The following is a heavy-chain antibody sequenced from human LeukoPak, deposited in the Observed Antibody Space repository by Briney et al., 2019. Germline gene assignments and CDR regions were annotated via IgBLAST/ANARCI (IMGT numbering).Heavy chain of an antibody. CDR2: IYYSGST. V-gene: IGHV4-39*07. D-gene: IGHD3-22*01. CDR3: ARRYYDSSGYYYSFSDPDAFDI. J-gene: IGHJ3*02. CDR1: GGSISSSSYH. Sequence: SETLSLTCTVSGGSISSSSYHWGWIRQPPGKGLEWIGSIYYSGSTYYNPSLKSRVTISVDTSKNQFSLKLSSVTAADTAVYYCARRYYDSSGYYYSFSDPDAFDIWGQGTMVTVSS.